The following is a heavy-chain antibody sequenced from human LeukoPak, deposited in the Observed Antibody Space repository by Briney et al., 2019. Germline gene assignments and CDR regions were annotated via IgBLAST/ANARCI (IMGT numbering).Heavy chain of an antibody. CDR2: IYYSGST. V-gene: IGHV4-39*01. D-gene: IGHD4-23*01. CDR3: ARSQDYGGNSDAFDI. Sequence: SETLSLTCTVSGGSISSSSYYWGWIRQPPGKGLEWIGSIYYSGSTYYNPSLKSRVTISVDTSKNQFSLKLSSVTAPDTAVYYCARSQDYGGNSDAFDIWGQGTMVTVSS. CDR1: GGSISSSSYY. J-gene: IGHJ3*02.